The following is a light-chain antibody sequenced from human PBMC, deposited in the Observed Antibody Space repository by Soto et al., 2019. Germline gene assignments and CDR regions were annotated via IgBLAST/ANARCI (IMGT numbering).Light chain of an antibody. CDR3: QQYESYWT. V-gene: IGKV1-5*03. CDR1: ETITNW. CDR2: KTS. Sequence: DIQMTQSPSTLSASIGERVTITCRASETITNWLAWYQQKPGKAPKVLIYKTSSLESGVPSRFSGSGSGTEFTLTINSLQPDDFATYYCQQYESYWTFGQGTKVEVK. J-gene: IGKJ1*01.